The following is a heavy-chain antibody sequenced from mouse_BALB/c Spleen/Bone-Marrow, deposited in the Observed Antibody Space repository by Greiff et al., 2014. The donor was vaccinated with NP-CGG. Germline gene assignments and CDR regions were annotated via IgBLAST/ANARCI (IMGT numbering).Heavy chain of an antibody. V-gene: IGHV1S130*01. D-gene: IGHD2-14*01. CDR3: ARSYRFWYFDV. CDR1: GYTFTSSW. Sequence: VQLQQSGSVLVRPGASVKLSCKASGYTFTSSWMHWAKQRPGQGLEWIGDIHPNSGNTNYNEKFRGKATLTVDTSPNTAYVDLSSLTSEDSAVYYCARSYRFWYFDVWGAGTTVTVSS. CDR2: IHPNSGNT. J-gene: IGHJ1*01.